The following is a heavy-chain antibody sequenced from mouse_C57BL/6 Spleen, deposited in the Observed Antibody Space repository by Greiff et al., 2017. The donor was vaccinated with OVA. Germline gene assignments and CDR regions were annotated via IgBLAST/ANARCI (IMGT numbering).Heavy chain of an antibody. CDR2: IYPGSGST. CDR1: GYTFTSYW. J-gene: IGHJ2*01. V-gene: IGHV1-55*01. D-gene: IGHD2-2*01. CDR3: ARPVGLRQERLGYFDY. Sequence: QVQLQQPGAELVKPGASVKMSCKASGYTFTSYWITWVKQRPGQGLEWIGDIYPGSGSTNYNEKFKSKATLTVDTSSSTAYMQLSSLTSEDSAVYYCARPVGLRQERLGYFDYWGQGTTLTVSS.